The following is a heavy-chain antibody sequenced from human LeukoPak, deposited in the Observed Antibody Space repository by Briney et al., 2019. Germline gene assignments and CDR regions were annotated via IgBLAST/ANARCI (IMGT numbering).Heavy chain of an antibody. V-gene: IGHV4-59*01. CDR1: GGSTSSYY. CDR2: IYYSGST. Sequence: SETLSLTCTVSGGSTSSYYWSWIRQPPGKGLEWIGYIYYSGSTNYNPSLKSRVTISVDTSKNQFSLKLSSVTAADTAVYYCARDGSSGGRLDPWGQGTLVTVSS. CDR3: ARDGSSGGRLDP. J-gene: IGHJ5*02. D-gene: IGHD6-19*01.